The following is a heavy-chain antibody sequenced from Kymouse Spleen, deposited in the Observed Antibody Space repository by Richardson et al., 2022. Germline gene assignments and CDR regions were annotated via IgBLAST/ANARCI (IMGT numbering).Heavy chain of an antibody. J-gene: IGHJ6*02. CDR2: ISSSSSTI. D-gene: IGHD3-10*01. CDR1: GFTFSSYS. CDR3: AGGYYYGSGSYYYYYYYGMDV. V-gene: IGHV3-48*02. Sequence: EVQLVESGGGLVQPGGSLRLSCAASGFTFSSYSMNWVRQAPGKGLEWVSYISSSSSTIYYADSVKGRFTISRDNAKNSLYLQMNSLRDEDTAVYYCAGGYYYGSGSYYYYYYYGMDVWGQGTTVTVSS.